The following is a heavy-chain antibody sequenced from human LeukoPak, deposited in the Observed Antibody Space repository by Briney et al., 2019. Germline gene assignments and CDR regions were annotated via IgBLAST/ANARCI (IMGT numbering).Heavy chain of an antibody. D-gene: IGHD6-19*01. J-gene: IGHJ4*02. Sequence: GGSLRLSCAASGFTFSGSAMHWVRQAPGKGLEWVAVMWYDGSNKYYADSVKGRFTISRDNSKNTLYLQMDSLRVEDTAVYYCARDPGVRWLVGFDYWGQGTLVTVSS. CDR3: ARDPGVRWLVGFDY. CDR2: MWYDGSNK. CDR1: GFTFSGSA. V-gene: IGHV3-33*08.